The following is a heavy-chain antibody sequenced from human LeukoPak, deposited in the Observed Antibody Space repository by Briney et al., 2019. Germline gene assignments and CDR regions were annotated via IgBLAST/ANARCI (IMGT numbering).Heavy chain of an antibody. CDR1: GFTFNNYA. D-gene: IGHD6-6*01. V-gene: IGHV3-23*01. CDR3: VKGLDYSSSQMDS. CDR2: LRGGAGRT. Sequence: GGSLRLSCAASGFTFNNYATNWVRQAPGRGLEWVSALRGGAGRTYYADSVKGRFTISRDNSRNTIYVQMNSLTPEDTAVYYCVKGLDYSSSQMDSWGQGPLVTVSS. J-gene: IGHJ4*02.